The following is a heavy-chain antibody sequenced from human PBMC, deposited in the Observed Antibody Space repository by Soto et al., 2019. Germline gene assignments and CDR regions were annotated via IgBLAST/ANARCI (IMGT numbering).Heavy chain of an antibody. CDR2: INPSGGST. CDR3: ARGDGYNTYYYYYGMDV. D-gene: IGHD5-12*01. J-gene: IGHJ6*02. V-gene: IGHV1-46*01. Sequence: ASVKVSCKASGYTFTSYYMHWVRQAPGQGLEWMGIINPSGGSTSYAQKFQGRVTMTRDTSTSTVYMELSSLRSEDTAVYYCARGDGYNTYYYYYGMDVWSQETTVTVSS. CDR1: GYTFTSYY.